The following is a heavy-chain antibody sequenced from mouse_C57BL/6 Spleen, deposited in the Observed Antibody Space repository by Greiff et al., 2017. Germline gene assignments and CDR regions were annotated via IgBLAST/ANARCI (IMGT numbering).Heavy chain of an antibody. Sequence: QVQLKESGAELVKPGASVKISCKASGYAFSSYWMNWVKQRPGKGLAWIGQIYPGDGDTNYNGKFKGKATLTADKSSSTAYMQLSSLTSEDSAVYFCARSYDYDVGYWYFDVWGTGTTVTVSS. D-gene: IGHD2-4*01. CDR1: GYAFSSYW. CDR3: ARSYDYDVGYWYFDV. CDR2: IYPGDGDT. V-gene: IGHV1-80*01. J-gene: IGHJ1*03.